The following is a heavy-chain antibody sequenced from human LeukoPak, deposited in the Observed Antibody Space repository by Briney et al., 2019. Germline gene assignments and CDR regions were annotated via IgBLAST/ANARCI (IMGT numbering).Heavy chain of an antibody. CDR1: GYTFTSYG. Sequence: ASVKVSCKASGYTFTSYGISWVRQAPGQGLEWMGWISAYNGNTNYAQKLQGRVTMTTDTSTSTAYMELRSLRSDDTAVYYCAREAPGSGWYYYYYGMDVWGQGTTVTVSS. CDR3: AREAPGSGWYYYYYGMDV. V-gene: IGHV1-18*01. D-gene: IGHD6-19*01. CDR2: ISAYNGNT. J-gene: IGHJ6*02.